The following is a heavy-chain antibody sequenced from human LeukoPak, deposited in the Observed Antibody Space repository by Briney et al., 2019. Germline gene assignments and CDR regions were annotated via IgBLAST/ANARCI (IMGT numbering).Heavy chain of an antibody. V-gene: IGHV4-31*03. Sequence: PSETLSLTCTVSGGSISSGGYYWSWIRQHPGKGLEWIVYIYYSGSTYYNPSLKSRVTISVDTSKNQFSLKLSSVTAADTAVYYCARESSRSRPWYYYYGMDVWGQGTTVTVSS. CDR2: IYYSGST. CDR3: ARESSRSRPWYYYYGMDV. J-gene: IGHJ6*02. D-gene: IGHD6-13*01. CDR1: GGSISSGGYY.